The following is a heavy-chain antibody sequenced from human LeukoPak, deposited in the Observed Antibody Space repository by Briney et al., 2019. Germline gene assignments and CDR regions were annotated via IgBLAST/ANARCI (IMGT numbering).Heavy chain of an antibody. D-gene: IGHD3-3*01. CDR1: GFTFSNAW. V-gene: IGHV3-15*01. CDR3: TTETLYYDFWSGPPPGFGP. J-gene: IGHJ5*02. Sequence: GGSLRLSCAASGFTFSNAWMSWVRQAPGKGLEWVGRIKSKTDGGTTDYAAPVKGRFTISRDDSKNTLYLQMNSLKTEDTAVYYCTTETLYYDFWSGPPPGFGPWGQGTLVTVSS. CDR2: IKSKTDGGTT.